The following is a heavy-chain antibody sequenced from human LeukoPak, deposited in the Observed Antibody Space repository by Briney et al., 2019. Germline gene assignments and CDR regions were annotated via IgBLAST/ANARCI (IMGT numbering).Heavy chain of an antibody. CDR3: ARGLVVVAATGLVWFDP. D-gene: IGHD2-15*01. J-gene: IGHJ5*02. CDR1: GYTFTGYY. Sequence: ASVKVSCKASGYTFTGYYMHWVRQAPGQGLEWMRWINPNSGGTNYAQNFQGGVTMTRDTSISTAYMELSRLRSDDTAVYYCARGLVVVAATGLVWFDPWGQGTLVTVSS. CDR2: INPNSGGT. V-gene: IGHV1-2*02.